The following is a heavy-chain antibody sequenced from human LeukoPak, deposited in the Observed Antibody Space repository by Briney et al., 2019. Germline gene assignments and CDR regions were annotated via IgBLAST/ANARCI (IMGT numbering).Heavy chain of an antibody. Sequence: GASVKASCKASGGTFSSYAISWVRQAPGQGLEWMGGIIPIFGTANYAQKFQGRVTITADESTSTAYMELSSLRSEDTAVYYCARGHNSGYDTRAASFDYWGQGTLVTVSS. CDR2: IIPIFGTA. CDR1: GGTFSSYA. V-gene: IGHV1-69*13. J-gene: IGHJ4*02. CDR3: ARGHNSGYDTRAASFDY. D-gene: IGHD5-12*01.